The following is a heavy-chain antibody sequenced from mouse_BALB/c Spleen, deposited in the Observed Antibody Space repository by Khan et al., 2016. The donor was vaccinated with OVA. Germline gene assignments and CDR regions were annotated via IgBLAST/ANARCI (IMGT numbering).Heavy chain of an antibody. D-gene: IGHD2-1*01. CDR2: INPNNGDT. J-gene: IGHJ3*01. CDR1: GYTFTSYY. V-gene: IGHV1S81*02. Sequence: QVQLQQSGAELVKPGASVKISCKASGYTFTSYYMYWVKQRPGQGLEWIGGINPNNGDTHFNEKFKNKATLTVDKASSTAYMQLSSLTSEDSAVYYCARSGYGNPFAYWGQGTLVTVSA. CDR3: ARSGYGNPFAY.